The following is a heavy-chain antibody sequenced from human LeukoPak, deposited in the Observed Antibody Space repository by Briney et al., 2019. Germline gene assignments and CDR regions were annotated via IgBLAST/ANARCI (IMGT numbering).Heavy chain of an antibody. Sequence: GGSLRLSCAASGFTVSSNYMSWVREAPGKGLEWVSVICSGGSTYYADSVKGRFTISRDNSKNTLYLQMNSLRAEDTAVYYCAREYYYGSGSYGSDYWGQGTLVTVSS. J-gene: IGHJ4*02. CDR3: AREYYYGSGSYGSDY. CDR2: ICSGGST. CDR1: GFTVSSNY. V-gene: IGHV3-53*01. D-gene: IGHD3-10*01.